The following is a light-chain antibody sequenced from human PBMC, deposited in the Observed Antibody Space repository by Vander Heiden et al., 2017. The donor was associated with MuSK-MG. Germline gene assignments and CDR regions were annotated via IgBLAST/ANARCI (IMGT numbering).Light chain of an antibody. CDR3: YQYKDWPFT. CDR1: QTVNNN. J-gene: IGKJ5*01. V-gene: IGKV3-15*01. Sequence: EIVMTQSPATLSVSPGERVTLSCRASQTVNNNLAWYQHKPGQAPRLLIYDASTRGTEIPAGFSGGGSATDFTLTISSLQSEDFAVYYCYQYKDWPFTFGQGTRLEIK. CDR2: DAS.